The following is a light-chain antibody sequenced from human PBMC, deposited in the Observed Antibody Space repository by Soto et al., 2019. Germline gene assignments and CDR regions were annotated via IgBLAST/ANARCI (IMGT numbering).Light chain of an antibody. V-gene: IGLV2-18*01. CDR3: SLYTSENAYV. CDR2: EVS. Sequence: QSAPTQPPSVSVAPGQSVTISCTGTSTNFVSYNRVSWYQQPPGTAPKLMIYEVSKRPSGVPARFSGSKSGNTASLTISGLQAADEADYYCSLYTSENAYVFGTGTKVTVL. J-gene: IGLJ1*01. CDR1: STNFVSYNR.